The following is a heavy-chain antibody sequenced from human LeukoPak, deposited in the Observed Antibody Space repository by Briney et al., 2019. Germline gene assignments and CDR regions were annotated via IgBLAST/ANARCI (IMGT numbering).Heavy chain of an antibody. Sequence: SETLSLTCTVSGASISNYYWSWIRQTPEKGLEWMGHIHSSGGSSYYPSLKSRLTLSIDTSRSQLSLKLTSVTAADTAVYYCAKLPYCSSSSCDYYWFDPWGQGTLVTVSS. CDR2: IHSSGGS. CDR1: GASISNYY. CDR3: AKLPYCSSSSCDYYWFDP. J-gene: IGHJ5*02. D-gene: IGHD2-2*01. V-gene: IGHV4-4*09.